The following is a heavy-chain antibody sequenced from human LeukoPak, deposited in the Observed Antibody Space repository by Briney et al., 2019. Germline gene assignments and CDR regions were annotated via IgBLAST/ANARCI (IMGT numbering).Heavy chain of an antibody. J-gene: IGHJ6*02. D-gene: IGHD4-17*01. Sequence: GGSLRLSCAASGFTFSSYSMSWVRQAPGKGLEWVSVIYSGGSTYYADSVKGRFTISRDNSKITLYLQMNSLRAEDTAVYYCARDTVTTTFNYCYGMDVWGQGTTVTVSS. CDR3: ARDTVTTTFNYCYGMDV. V-gene: IGHV3-53*01. CDR2: IYSGGST. CDR1: GFTFSSYS.